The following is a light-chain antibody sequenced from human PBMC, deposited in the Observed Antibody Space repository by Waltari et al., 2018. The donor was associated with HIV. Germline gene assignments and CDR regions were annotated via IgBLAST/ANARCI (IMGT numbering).Light chain of an antibody. J-gene: IGKJ1*01. CDR2: GAS. CDR1: SNVSNN. CDR3: QQYNNLPRT. V-gene: IGKV3-15*01. Sequence: IVITQSPATLSVSTVETPTLSCRASSNVSNNLAWYQQKPGQAPRLLIYGASTRATGIPARFSGSGSGTEFTLTISSLQSEDFAVYYCQQYNNLPRTFGQGTKVEIK.